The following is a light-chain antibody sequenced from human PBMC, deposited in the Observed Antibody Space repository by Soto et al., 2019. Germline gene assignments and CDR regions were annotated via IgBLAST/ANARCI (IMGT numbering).Light chain of an antibody. V-gene: IGKV3-11*01. CDR3: QQRSNWPLT. Sequence: EIVLTQSPATLSSSPGERATLSCRASQSVSSFLAWYHQKPGQAPGLLIYDASNKATGIPARFSGSGSGTDFTLTINSLEPEDFAVYYCQQRSNWPLTFGGGTKVEIK. CDR2: DAS. CDR1: QSVSSF. J-gene: IGKJ4*01.